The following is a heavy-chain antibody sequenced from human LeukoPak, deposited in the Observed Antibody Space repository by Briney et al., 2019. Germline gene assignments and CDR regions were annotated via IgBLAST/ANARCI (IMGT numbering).Heavy chain of an antibody. J-gene: IGHJ5*02. CDR2: INPNSGGT. Sequence: ASVKVSCKASGYTFTGYYLHWVRQAPGQGLEWMGWINPNSGGTNYAQKFQGRVTMTRDTSISTAYMELSRLRSDDTAVYYCAREWDCSGGSCSSGWFDPWGQGTLVTVSS. D-gene: IGHD2-15*01. CDR3: AREWDCSGGSCSSGWFDP. V-gene: IGHV1-2*02. CDR1: GYTFTGYY.